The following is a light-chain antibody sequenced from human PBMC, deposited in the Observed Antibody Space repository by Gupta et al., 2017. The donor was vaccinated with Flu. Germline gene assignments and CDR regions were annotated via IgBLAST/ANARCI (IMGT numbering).Light chain of an antibody. CDR2: GTS. Sequence: EIVMTQSPATLSVSPGERATLSCRASQSVSTNLAWYQQQPGQAPRLLIFGTSTRATGIPARFSGSGSGTDFTLTISSLQSEDFAVYDCQQYDNRPPYTFGQGTKLEIK. V-gene: IGKV3-15*01. J-gene: IGKJ2*01. CDR3: QQYDNRPPYT. CDR1: QSVSTN.